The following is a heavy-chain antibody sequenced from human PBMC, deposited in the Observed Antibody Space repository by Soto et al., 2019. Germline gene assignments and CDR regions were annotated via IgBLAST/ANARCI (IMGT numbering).Heavy chain of an antibody. Sequence: ASGTLFLNRPFPGGSLRSYYWSRIGQPPGKGLEWIGYIYYSGSTNYNPSLKSRVTISVDTSKNQFSLKLSSVTAADTAVYYCASLTIFGAYMDVWGKGTTVTVS. CDR3: ASLTIFGAYMDV. CDR2: IYYSGST. V-gene: IGHV4-59*01. D-gene: IGHD3-3*01. CDR1: GGSLRSYY. J-gene: IGHJ6*03.